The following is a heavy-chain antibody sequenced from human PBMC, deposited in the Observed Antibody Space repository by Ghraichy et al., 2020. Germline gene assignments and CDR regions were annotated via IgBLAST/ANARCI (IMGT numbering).Heavy chain of an antibody. CDR1: GFNLDTYA. Sequence: GESLNISCVASGFNLDTYAMTWLRQAPGEGLEWVSSITSGSSYIYYADSMKGRFTISRDNAKNSLFLQMNSLRAEDTAIYYCARFLTRNSGWPDYWGRGTLVTVTS. J-gene: IGHJ4*02. CDR2: ITSGSSYI. V-gene: IGHV3-21*01. D-gene: IGHD3-9*01. CDR3: ARFLTRNSGWPDY.